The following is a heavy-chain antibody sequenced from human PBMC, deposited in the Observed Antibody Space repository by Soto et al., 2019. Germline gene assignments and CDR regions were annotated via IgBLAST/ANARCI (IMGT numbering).Heavy chain of an antibody. CDR1: GGSFSNYY. V-gene: IGHV4-34*12. D-gene: IGHD6-13*01. CDR3: ARQPGIPTTGY. Sequence: SETLSLTCALSGGSFSNYYWTWIRQSPGKGLEWIGEILHTGSTNYNPSLGSRVTISLDTSKEQFSLNLTSVTAADTAVYYCARQPGIPTTGYWGQVTPVTVYS. CDR2: ILHTGST. J-gene: IGHJ1*01.